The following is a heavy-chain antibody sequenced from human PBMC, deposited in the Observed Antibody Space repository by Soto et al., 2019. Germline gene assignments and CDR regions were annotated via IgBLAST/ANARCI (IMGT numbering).Heavy chain of an antibody. CDR2: IIPIFGTA. D-gene: IGHD2-15*01. CDR1: GGTFSSYA. J-gene: IGHJ3*02. V-gene: IGHV1-69*01. Sequence: QVQLVQSGAEVKKPGSSVKVSCKASGGTFSSYAISWVRQAPGQGLEWMGGIIPIFGTAKYAQKFQGRLTITADESTSTAYMERSSLRSEDTAVYYCARGPTYCSGGSFYSARYGAFDIWGQGTMVTVSS. CDR3: ARGPTYCSGGSFYSARYGAFDI.